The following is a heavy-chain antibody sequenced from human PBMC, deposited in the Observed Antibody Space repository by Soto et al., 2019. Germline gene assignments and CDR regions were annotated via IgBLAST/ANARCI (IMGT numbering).Heavy chain of an antibody. CDR3: AIDCSGGSCYYYGMDV. CDR2: ISGSGGST. CDR1: GFTFSSYA. Sequence: EVQLLESGGGLVQPGGSLRLSCAASGFTFSSYAMSWVRQAPGKGLEWVSAISGSGGSTYYADSVKGRFTISRDNSKNTLYLPMNSLRAEDTAVYYCAIDCSGGSCYYYGMDVWGQGTTVTVSS. V-gene: IGHV3-23*01. D-gene: IGHD2-15*01. J-gene: IGHJ6*02.